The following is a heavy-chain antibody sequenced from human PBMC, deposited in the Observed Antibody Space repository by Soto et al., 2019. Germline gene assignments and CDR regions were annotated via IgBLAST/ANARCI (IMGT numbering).Heavy chain of an antibody. CDR1: GGSISSSNW. CDR2: IYHSGST. CDR3: ARVFIDYYDSSGYLYYFDY. Sequence: SETQSLTCAVSGGSISSSNWWSWVRKPPGKGLEWIGEIYHSGSTNYNPSLKSRVTISVDKSKNQFSLKLSSVTAADTAVYYCARVFIDYYDSSGYLYYFDYWGQGTLVTVSS. D-gene: IGHD3-22*01. V-gene: IGHV4-4*02. J-gene: IGHJ4*02.